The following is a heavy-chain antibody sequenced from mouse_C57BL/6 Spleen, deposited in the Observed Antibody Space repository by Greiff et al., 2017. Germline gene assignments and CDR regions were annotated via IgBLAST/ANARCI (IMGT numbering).Heavy chain of an antibody. Sequence: EVMLVESGEGLVKPGGSLKLSCAASGFTFSSYAMSWVRQTPEKRLEWVAYISSGGDYIYYAATVKGRFTISRDNARNTLYLQMSSLKSEDTAMYYCTREEDYYGSRAWFAYWGQGTLVTVSA. V-gene: IGHV5-9-1*02. CDR3: TREEDYYGSRAWFAY. J-gene: IGHJ3*01. CDR2: ISSGGDYI. D-gene: IGHD1-1*01. CDR1: GFTFSSYA.